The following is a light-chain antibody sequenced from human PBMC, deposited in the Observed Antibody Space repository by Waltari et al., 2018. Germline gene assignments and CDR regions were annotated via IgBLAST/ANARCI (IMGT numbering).Light chain of an antibody. J-gene: IGLJ2*01. V-gene: IGLV3-19*01. Sequence: SSELTQDPAVSVALGQTVRITCQGDSLRRYYASWYQQKPGQAPVLVNYGKNNRPSGIPDRFSGSSSRNTASLTITGAQAEDEADYYCNSRDSSGNQVIFGGGTELTVL. CDR2: GKN. CDR1: SLRRYY. CDR3: NSRDSSGNQVI.